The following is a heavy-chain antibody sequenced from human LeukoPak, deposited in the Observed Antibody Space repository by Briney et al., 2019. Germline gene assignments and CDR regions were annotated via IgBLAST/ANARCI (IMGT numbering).Heavy chain of an antibody. Sequence: GGSLRLSCVASGFTFNTYYMHWVRQAPGERLVWVSFINADGTITKYADSAKGRFTISRDNSKNTLYLQMSSLRVDDTAVYYCAKGRVTPDYWGQGTLVTVSS. CDR1: GFTFNTYY. CDR2: INADGTIT. J-gene: IGHJ4*02. V-gene: IGHV3-74*01. CDR3: AKGRVTPDY. D-gene: IGHD2-8*01.